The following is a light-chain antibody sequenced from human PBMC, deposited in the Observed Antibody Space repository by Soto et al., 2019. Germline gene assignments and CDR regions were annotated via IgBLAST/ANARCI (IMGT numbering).Light chain of an antibody. CDR3: QQYNSWPRT. V-gene: IGKV3-15*01. CDR1: QSVSNN. J-gene: IGKJ1*01. CDR2: DAS. Sequence: EIVMTQSPATLSVSPGERATLSCRASQSVSNNLAWYQQKPGQAPRLLIYDASTRATGIPARFSGSGSGTEFTLTINSLQSEDFALYYCQQYNSWPRTFGQGTKVEIK.